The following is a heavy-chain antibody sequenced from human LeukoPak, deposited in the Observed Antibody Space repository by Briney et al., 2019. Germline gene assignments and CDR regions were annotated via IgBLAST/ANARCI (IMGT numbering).Heavy chain of an antibody. J-gene: IGHJ4*02. Sequence: SETLSLTCTVSGGSISSSSYYWGWIRQPPGKGLEWIGSIYYSGSTYYNPSLKSRVTISVDTSKNQFSLKLSSVTAADTAVYYCARRYHQLGAGSDYWGQGTLVTVSS. CDR1: GGSISSSSYY. CDR2: IYYSGST. V-gene: IGHV4-39*01. D-gene: IGHD7-27*01. CDR3: ARRYHQLGAGSDY.